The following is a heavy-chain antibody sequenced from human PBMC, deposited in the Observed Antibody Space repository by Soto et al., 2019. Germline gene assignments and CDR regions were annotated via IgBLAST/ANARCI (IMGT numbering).Heavy chain of an antibody. Sequence: ASVKVSCKASGGTFSSYAISWVRQAPGQGLEWMGGIIPIFGTANYAQKFQGRVTITADESTSTAYMELGSLRSEDTAVYYCARVWESSSSGPTWFDPWGQGTLVTVSS. CDR1: GGTFSSYA. CDR2: IIPIFGTA. D-gene: IGHD6-6*01. CDR3: ARVWESSSSGPTWFDP. V-gene: IGHV1-69*13. J-gene: IGHJ5*02.